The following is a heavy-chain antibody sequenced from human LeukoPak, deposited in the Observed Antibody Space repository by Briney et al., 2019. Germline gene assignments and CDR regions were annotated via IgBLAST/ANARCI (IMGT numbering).Heavy chain of an antibody. CDR1: GYTFTNYG. CDR3: ARELGILARDI. V-gene: IGHV1-18*01. Sequence: ASVKVSCKTSGYTFTNYGISWVRQAPGQGLEWMGWISPYNYNPKYAQKVQGRVTMTRDTSISTAYMELSRLRSDDTAVYYCARELGILARDIWGQGTMVTVSS. D-gene: IGHD7-27*01. J-gene: IGHJ3*02. CDR2: ISPYNYNP.